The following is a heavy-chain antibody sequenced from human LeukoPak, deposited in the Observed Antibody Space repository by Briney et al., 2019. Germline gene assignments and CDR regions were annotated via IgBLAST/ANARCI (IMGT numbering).Heavy chain of an antibody. CDR3: ARHGPFMITFGGVIDYNWFDP. D-gene: IGHD3-16*02. Sequence: PSQTLSLTCTVSGDSISSGNYYWTWIRQPAGKGLEWIGRIYTSGSTNYNPSLKSRVTISVDTSKNQFSLKLSSVTAADTAVYYCARHGPFMITFGGVIDYNWFDPWGQGTLVTVSS. V-gene: IGHV4-61*02. CDR2: IYTSGST. J-gene: IGHJ5*02. CDR1: GDSISSGNYY.